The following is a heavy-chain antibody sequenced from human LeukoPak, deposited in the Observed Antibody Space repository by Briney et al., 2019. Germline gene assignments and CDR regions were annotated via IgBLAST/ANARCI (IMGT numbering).Heavy chain of an antibody. D-gene: IGHD6-6*01. Sequence: SVKVSCKASGGTFSSYAISWVRQAPGQGLEWMGGIIPIFGTANYAQKFQGRVTITADESTSTAYMELSSLRSEDTAVYYCASGYSSSSFTTPKSYYFDYWGQGTLVTVSS. V-gene: IGHV1-69*13. J-gene: IGHJ4*02. CDR1: GGTFSSYA. CDR3: ASGYSSSSFTTPKSYYFDY. CDR2: IIPIFGTA.